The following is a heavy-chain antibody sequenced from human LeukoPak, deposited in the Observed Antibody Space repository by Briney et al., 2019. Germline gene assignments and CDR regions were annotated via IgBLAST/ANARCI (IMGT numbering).Heavy chain of an antibody. Sequence: GGSLRLSCVVSGFIVSSNHISWVRQAPGKGLEWVSVFYSGGSTYYADSVKGRFTISRDNSKNTLYLQMNSLRAEDTAVYYCAKEWYSGIHWGQGTLVTVSS. V-gene: IGHV3-53*01. CDR3: AKEWYSGIH. CDR2: FYSGGST. CDR1: GFIVSSNH. J-gene: IGHJ1*01. D-gene: IGHD1-26*01.